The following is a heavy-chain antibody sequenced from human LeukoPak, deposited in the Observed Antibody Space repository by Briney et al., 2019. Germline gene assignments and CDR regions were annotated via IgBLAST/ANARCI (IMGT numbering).Heavy chain of an antibody. CDR1: GGSFSRYV. D-gene: IGHD5-12*01. CDR2: IIPMLGVP. J-gene: IGHJ5*01. CDR3: ARGGDNIVATALWFDP. Sequence: SVKVSCKASGGSFSRYVISWVRQAPGQELEWMGRIIPMLGVPNYAQKFQGRITITADKSTSTAYMEVSSLTSEDTAVYFCARGGDNIVATALWFDPWGQGTRVTVSS. V-gene: IGHV1-69*04.